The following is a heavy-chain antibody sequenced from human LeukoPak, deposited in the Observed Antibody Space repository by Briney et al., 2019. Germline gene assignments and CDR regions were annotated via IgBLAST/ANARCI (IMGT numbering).Heavy chain of an antibody. Sequence: SETLSLTCTVSGGSISSSSYYWGWIRQPPGKGLAWIGSIYYSGSTYYNPSLKSRVTISVDTSKNQFSLKLSPVTAADTAVYYCARHLVVPAASRGFDYWSQGTLVTVSS. V-gene: IGHV4-39*01. CDR1: GGSISSSSYY. J-gene: IGHJ4*02. D-gene: IGHD2-2*01. CDR3: ARHLVVPAASRGFDY. CDR2: IYYSGST.